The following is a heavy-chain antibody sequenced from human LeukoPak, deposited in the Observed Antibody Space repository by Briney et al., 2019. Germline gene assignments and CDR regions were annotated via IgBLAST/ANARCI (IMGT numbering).Heavy chain of an antibody. CDR2: INHSGST. CDR1: GGSFSGYY. Sequence: SETLSLTCAVYGGSFSGYYWSWIRQPPGKGLEWIGEINHSGSTNYNPSLKSRVTISVDTSKNQFSLKLSSVTAADTAVYYCARDSITMILENAFDIWGQGTMVTVSS. V-gene: IGHV4-34*01. D-gene: IGHD3-22*01. J-gene: IGHJ3*02. CDR3: ARDSITMILENAFDI.